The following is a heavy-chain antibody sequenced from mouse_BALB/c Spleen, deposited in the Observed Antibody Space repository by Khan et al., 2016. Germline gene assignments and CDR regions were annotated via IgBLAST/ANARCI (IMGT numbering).Heavy chain of an antibody. V-gene: IGHV5-6-4*01. J-gene: IGHJ3*01. CDR2: ITSGGSYT. CDR1: GFTFSSYT. D-gene: IGHD3-1*01. CDR3: TRGRGSTAWFAY. Sequence: EVELVESGGGLVKPGGSLKLSCAASGFTFSSYTMSWVRQTPEKRLEWVATITSGGSYTYYSDSKKGRFTISRDNAKNTLYLQMSSLRSEDTAMYYCTRGRGSTAWFAYWGQGTLVTVSA.